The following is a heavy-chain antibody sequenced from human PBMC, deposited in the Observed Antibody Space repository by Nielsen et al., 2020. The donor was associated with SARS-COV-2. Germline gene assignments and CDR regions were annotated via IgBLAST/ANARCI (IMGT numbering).Heavy chain of an antibody. J-gene: IGHJ4*02. D-gene: IGHD1-7*01. CDR1: GFTFSSYW. Sequence: GESLKISCAASGFTFSSYWMSWVRQAPGKGLEWVANIKQDGSEKYYVDSVKGRFTISRDNAKNSLYLQMNSLRAEDTAVYYCARAVRSITGTTTLFDYWGQGTLVTVSS. CDR3: ARAVRSITGTTTLFDY. CDR2: IKQDGSEK. V-gene: IGHV3-7*03.